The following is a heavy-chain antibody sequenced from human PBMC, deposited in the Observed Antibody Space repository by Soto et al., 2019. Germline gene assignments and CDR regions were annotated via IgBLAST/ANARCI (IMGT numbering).Heavy chain of an antibody. V-gene: IGHV3-30-3*01. J-gene: IGHJ4*01. Sequence: QVQLVESGGGGVQPGRSLRLSCAASGFTFSSYAMDWVRQAPGKGLEWVAVISYNGSQKYYADSVERRFTISRDNSKNTLFLQMNSLRAEDTAVYYCARDRHPLGYCNNGVCYGNGYLDYWGQGTLVTVSS. D-gene: IGHD2-8*01. CDR2: ISYNGSQK. CDR1: GFTFSSYA. CDR3: ARDRHPLGYCNNGVCYGNGYLDY.